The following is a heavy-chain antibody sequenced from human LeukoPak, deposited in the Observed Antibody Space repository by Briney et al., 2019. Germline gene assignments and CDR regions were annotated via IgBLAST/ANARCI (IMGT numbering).Heavy chain of an antibody. CDR1: GGSISSGGYS. V-gene: IGHV4-30-2*01. CDR3: ARGARFGDSRFDY. CDR2: IYHSGST. D-gene: IGHD3-10*01. Sequence: SQTLSLTCAVSGGSISSGGYSWSWIRQPPGKGLEWIGYIYHSGSTYYNPSLKSRVTISVDRSKNQFSLKLSSVTAADTAVYYCARGARFGDSRFDYWGQGTLVTVSS. J-gene: IGHJ4*02.